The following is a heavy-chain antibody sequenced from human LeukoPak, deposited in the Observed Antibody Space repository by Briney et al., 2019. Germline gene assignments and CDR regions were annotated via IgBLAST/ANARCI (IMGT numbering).Heavy chain of an antibody. CDR1: GFTVSSNY. CDR3: ARDDIGSGYYRRYFQN. J-gene: IGHJ1*01. V-gene: IGHV3-66*01. CDR2: IYSSGST. D-gene: IGHD3-3*01. Sequence: GGSLRLSCAASGFTVSSNYMSWVRQAPGKGLEWVSVIYSSGSTYYADSVKGRFTISRDNSKNTLYPQMNSLRAEDTAVYYCARDDIGSGYYRRYFQNWGQGTLVTVSS.